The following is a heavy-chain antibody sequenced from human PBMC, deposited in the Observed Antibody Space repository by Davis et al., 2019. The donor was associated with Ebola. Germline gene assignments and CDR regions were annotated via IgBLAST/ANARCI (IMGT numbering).Heavy chain of an antibody. V-gene: IGHV3-7*01. CDR2: IKQDGSEK. Sequence: GESLKISCAASGFTFSSYWMSWVRQAPGKGLEWVANIKQDGSEKYYVDSVKGRFIISRDNAKNSLYLQMNSLRAEDTAVYYCARDGQYYDFWSGYSDYWGQGTLVTVSS. CDR1: GFTFSSYW. J-gene: IGHJ4*02. CDR3: ARDGQYYDFWSGYSDY. D-gene: IGHD3-3*01.